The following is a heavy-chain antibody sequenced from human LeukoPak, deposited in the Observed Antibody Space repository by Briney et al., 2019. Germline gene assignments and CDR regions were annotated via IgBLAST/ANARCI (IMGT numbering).Heavy chain of an antibody. D-gene: IGHD2-8*01. CDR2: ISYDSSNK. CDR1: GFTFTSYA. Sequence: GRSLRLCCAASGFTFTSYAMHWVRQAPGKGLEWLSVISYDSSNKYYADSVRGRFTISRDNSKNTLYLQMNSLRAEDTAVYTCARAYCTTTACHAFDIWGQGTVVAVSS. J-gene: IGHJ3*02. V-gene: IGHV3-30*04. CDR3: ARAYCTTTACHAFDI.